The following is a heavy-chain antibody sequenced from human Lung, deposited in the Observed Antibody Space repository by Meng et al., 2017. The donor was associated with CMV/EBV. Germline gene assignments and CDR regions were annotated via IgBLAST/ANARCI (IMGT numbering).Heavy chain of an antibody. J-gene: IGHJ4*02. CDR3: ARVEVGITSGDY. Sequence: QGQLGQSGGEVKKPGAPVKVSCKASGYTFTNYGITWVRQAPGQGLEWMGWISAYNGNTNYAQTLQGRLTMTTDTSTSTAYMELRSLRSDDTAVYYCARVEVGITSGDYWGQGTLVTVSS. CDR2: ISAYNGNT. D-gene: IGHD1-26*01. CDR1: GYTFTNYG. V-gene: IGHV1-18*01.